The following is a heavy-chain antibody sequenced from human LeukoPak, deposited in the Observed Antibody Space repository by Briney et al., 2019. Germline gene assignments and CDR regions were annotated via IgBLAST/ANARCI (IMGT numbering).Heavy chain of an antibody. V-gene: IGHV1-69*05. CDR1: GGTFSSYA. CDR3: ARGHYYGSGSYYNVFDMDV. D-gene: IGHD3-10*01. J-gene: IGHJ6*03. Sequence: SVKVSCKASGGTFSSYAISWVRQAPGQGLEWMGSIIPIFGTANYAQSFQGRVTITTDESTSTAYMELSSLRSEDTAVYYCARGHYYGSGSYYNVFDMDVWGKGTTVTVSS. CDR2: IIPIFGTA.